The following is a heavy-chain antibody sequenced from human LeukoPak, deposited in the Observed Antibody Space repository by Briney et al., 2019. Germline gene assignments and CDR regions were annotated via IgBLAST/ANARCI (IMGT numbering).Heavy chain of an antibody. CDR3: AKDKGSYGSGSYLYYFDY. Sequence: PGGSLRLSCAASGFTFSSYGMHWVRQAPGKGLEWVAVISYDGSNKYYADSVKGRFTISRDNSKNTLYLQMNSLRAEDTAVYYCAKDKGSYGSGSYLYYFDYWGQGTLSPSPQ. V-gene: IGHV3-30*18. D-gene: IGHD3-10*01. CDR2: ISYDGSNK. CDR1: GFTFSSYG. J-gene: IGHJ4*02.